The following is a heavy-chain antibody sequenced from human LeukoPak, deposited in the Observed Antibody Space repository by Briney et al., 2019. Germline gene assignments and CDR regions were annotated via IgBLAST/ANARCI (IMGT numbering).Heavy chain of an antibody. J-gene: IGHJ6*03. D-gene: IGHD4-17*01. CDR2: ISYDGSNK. V-gene: IGHV3-30*04. CDR3: ARDWQTVDGNYYYMDV. CDR1: GFTFSIYA. Sequence: GGSLRLSCAASGFTFSIYAMHWVRQAPGKGLEWVAVISYDGSNKYYADSVKGRFTISRDNSKNTLYLQMNSLRAEDTAVYYCARDWQTVDGNYYYMDVWGKGTTVTISS.